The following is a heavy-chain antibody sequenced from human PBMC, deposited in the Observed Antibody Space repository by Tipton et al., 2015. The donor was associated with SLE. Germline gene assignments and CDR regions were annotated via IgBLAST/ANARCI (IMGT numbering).Heavy chain of an antibody. V-gene: IGHV3-21*03. D-gene: IGHD6-25*01. CDR1: GFTFSNYS. J-gene: IGHJ4*02. CDR2: ISSSSYYI. CDR3: ARGFLGMKAAQYYFDY. Sequence: SLRLSCAVSGFTFSNYSMNWVRQAPGKGLEWVSSISSSSYYIYYADSVKGRFTISRDNAKKSLYLQMNSLRAEDTAAYYCARGFLGMKAAQYYFDYWGQGTLVTVSS.